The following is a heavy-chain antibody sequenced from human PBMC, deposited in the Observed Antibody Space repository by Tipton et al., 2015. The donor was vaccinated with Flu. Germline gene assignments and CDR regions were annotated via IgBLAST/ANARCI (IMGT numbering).Heavy chain of an antibody. J-gene: IGHJ6*02. D-gene: IGHD6-19*01. CDR2: IYYSGST. V-gene: IGHV4-59*01. Sequence: LRLSCTVSGGSISSYYWSWIRQPPGKGLEWIGYIYYSGSTNYNPSLKSRVTISVDTSKNQFSLKLSSVTAADTAVYYCARVSSGWYFALYYGMDVWGQGTTVPVSS. CDR3: ARVSSGWYFALYYGMDV. CDR1: GGSISSYY.